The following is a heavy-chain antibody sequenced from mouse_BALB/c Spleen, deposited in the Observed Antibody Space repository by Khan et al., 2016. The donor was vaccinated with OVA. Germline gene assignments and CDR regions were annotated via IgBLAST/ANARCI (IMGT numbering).Heavy chain of an antibody. V-gene: IGHV5-6-5*01. CDR2: ISSGGST. J-gene: IGHJ4*01. CDR1: GFTFSSYA. Sequence: EVELVESGGGLVKPGGSLKLSCAASGFTFSSYAMSWVRQTPEKRLKWVASISSGGSTYYPDTVKGRFTISRDDAWNILYLQMSSLRSEDTAMYYCTRLVDYWGQGTSVTVSS. CDR3: TRLVDY.